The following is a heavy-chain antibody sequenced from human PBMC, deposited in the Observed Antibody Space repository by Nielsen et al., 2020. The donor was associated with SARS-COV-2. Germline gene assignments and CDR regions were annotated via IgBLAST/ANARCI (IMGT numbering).Heavy chain of an antibody. D-gene: IGHD3-3*01. CDR1: GFTFSGSA. CDR3: ATLNPITIFGHYYGMDV. CDR2: IRSYANEYAT. Sequence: GESLKISCVASGFTFSGSAMYWVRQASGKGLEWLGRIRSYANEYATAYTASVKGRFTISRDDSKNTAYLQMNSLKTEDTAVYYCATLNPITIFGHYYGMDVWGQGTTATVSS. J-gene: IGHJ6*02. V-gene: IGHV3-73*01.